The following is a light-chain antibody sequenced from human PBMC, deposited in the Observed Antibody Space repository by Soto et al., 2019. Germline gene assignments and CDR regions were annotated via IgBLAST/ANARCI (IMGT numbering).Light chain of an antibody. J-gene: IGKJ1*01. CDR2: AAS. V-gene: IGKV1-27*01. CDR3: QKYNSAPWT. Sequence: DIQMTQSPSALSPSVGERVTITWRASQNSSSSLNGYQQKPGKAPKLLIYAASTLQSGVPSRFSGSGSGTDFTLTISSLQPEDVATYYCQKYNSAPWTFGQGTKVDIK. CDR1: QNSSSS.